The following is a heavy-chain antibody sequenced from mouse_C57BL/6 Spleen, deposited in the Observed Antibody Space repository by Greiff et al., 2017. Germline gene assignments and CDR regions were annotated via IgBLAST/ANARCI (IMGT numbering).Heavy chain of an antibody. CDR1: GFTFSSYG. CDR2: ISSGGSYN. CDR3: AREGRGYAMDY. D-gene: IGHD3-3*01. J-gene: IGHJ4*01. Sequence: EVMLVESRGDLVKPGGSLTLSCAATGFTFSSYGMSWVRQTPDKRLEWVATISSGGSYNYYPDSVKGRFTISRDNAKNTLYLQMSRLKSEDTAMYYCAREGRGYAMDYWGQGTSVTVSS. V-gene: IGHV5-6*01.